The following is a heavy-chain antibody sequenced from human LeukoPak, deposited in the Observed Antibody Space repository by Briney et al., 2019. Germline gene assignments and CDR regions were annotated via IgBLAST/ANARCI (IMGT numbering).Heavy chain of an antibody. J-gene: IGHJ4*02. Sequence: GRSLRLSCAASGFTFDDYAMHWVRQAPGKGLEWVSGISWNSGSIGYADSVKGRFTISRDNAKNSLYLQMNSLRAEDTALYYCAKDIGLYDFWSCYYTFDYWGQGTLVTVSS. CDR2: ISWNSGSI. D-gene: IGHD3-3*01. CDR3: AKDIGLYDFWSCYYTFDY. V-gene: IGHV3-9*01. CDR1: GFTFDDYA.